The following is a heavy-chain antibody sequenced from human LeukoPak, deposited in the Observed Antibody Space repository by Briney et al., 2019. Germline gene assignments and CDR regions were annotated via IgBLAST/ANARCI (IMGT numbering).Heavy chain of an antibody. D-gene: IGHD6-13*01. V-gene: IGHV3-30*18. CDR1: GFTFSSFG. J-gene: IGHJ4*02. Sequence: PGGSLRLSCIVSGFTFSSFGMHWVRQAPGKGLEWVALISHDGRNTNYADSVKGRFTISRDSSKNTLYLQMESLGPEDTAVYYCTKDLVGSSRWLFDYWGQGTLVSVSS. CDR2: ISHDGRNT. CDR3: TKDLVGSSRWLFDY.